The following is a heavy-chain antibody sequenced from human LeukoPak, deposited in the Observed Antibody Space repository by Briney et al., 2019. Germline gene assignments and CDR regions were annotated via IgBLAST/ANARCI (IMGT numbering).Heavy chain of an antibody. CDR1: GFTFSSYS. Sequence: GGSLRLSCAASGFTFSSYSMNWVRQAPGKGLEWVSSISSSSSYIYYADSVKGRFTISRDNAKNSLYLQMNSLRAEDTAVYYRARDSFERYYYDSSGYYYGYWGQGTLVTVSS. D-gene: IGHD3-22*01. J-gene: IGHJ4*02. CDR2: ISSSSSYI. V-gene: IGHV3-21*01. CDR3: ARDSFERYYYDSSGYYYGY.